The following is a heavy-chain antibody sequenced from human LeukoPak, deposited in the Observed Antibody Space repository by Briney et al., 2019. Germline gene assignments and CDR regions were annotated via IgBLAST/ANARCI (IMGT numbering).Heavy chain of an antibody. V-gene: IGHV4-59*01. Sequence: PSETLSLTCTVSGGSISSYYWSWIRQPPGRGLEWIGYIYYSGSTNYNPSLKSRVTISVDTSKNQFSLKLSSVTAADTAVYYCTRGSIAYYYMDVWGKGTTVTISS. CDR2: IYYSGST. CDR3: TRGSIAYYYMDV. J-gene: IGHJ6*03. CDR1: GGSISSYY. D-gene: IGHD3-22*01.